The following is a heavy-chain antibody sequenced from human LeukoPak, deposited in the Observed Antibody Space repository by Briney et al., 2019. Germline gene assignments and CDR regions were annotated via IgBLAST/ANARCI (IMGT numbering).Heavy chain of an antibody. CDR1: GFTFSSYA. CDR3: AKQIVATIGPRLGGLDY. CDR2: ISGSGGST. V-gene: IGHV3-23*01. D-gene: IGHD5-12*01. J-gene: IGHJ4*02. Sequence: PGGSLRLSCAASGFTFSSYAMSWVRQAPGKGLEWVSAISGSGGSTYYADSVKGRFTISRDNSKNTLYLQMNSLRAEDTAVYYCAKQIVATIGPRLGGLDYWGQGTLVTVSS.